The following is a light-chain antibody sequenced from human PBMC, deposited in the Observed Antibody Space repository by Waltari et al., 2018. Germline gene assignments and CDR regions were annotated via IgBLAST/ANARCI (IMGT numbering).Light chain of an antibody. CDR3: QKYGRLPAT. V-gene: IGKV3-20*01. CDR2: DTS. Sequence: EVVLTQSPGTLSLSPGERATLSCRASQSVGRTLAWYQQKPGQAPRLLIYDTSVRATGIPDRFSGTCCGTDFSLTISRLEPEDFAVYYCQKYGRLPATFGQGTTVEIK. J-gene: IGKJ1*01. CDR1: QSVGRT.